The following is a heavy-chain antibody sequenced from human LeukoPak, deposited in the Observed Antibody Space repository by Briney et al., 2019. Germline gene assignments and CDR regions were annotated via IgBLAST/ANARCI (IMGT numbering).Heavy chain of an antibody. CDR3: AKQYRYYYYYGMDV. D-gene: IGHD2/OR15-2a*01. J-gene: IGHJ6*02. Sequence: PGGSLRLSCAASGFTFSSYAMSWVRQAPGKGLEWVSAISGSGGSTYYADSVKGRFTISRDNSKSTLYLQMNSLRAEDTAVYYCAKQYRYYYYYGMDVWGQGTTVTVSS. CDR2: ISGSGGST. V-gene: IGHV3-23*01. CDR1: GFTFSSYA.